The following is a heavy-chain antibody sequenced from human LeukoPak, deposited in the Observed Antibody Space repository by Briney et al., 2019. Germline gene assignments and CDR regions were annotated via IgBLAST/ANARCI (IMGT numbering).Heavy chain of an antibody. Sequence: SVKVSCKASGGTFSSYAISWVRQAPGQGLEWMGGIIPIFGTANYAQKFQGRVTIAADESTSTAYMELSSLRSEDTAVYYCASNTDNGSQSGYLLAFDIWGQGSMVTVSS. D-gene: IGHD3-22*01. J-gene: IGHJ3*02. V-gene: IGHV1-69*13. CDR3: ASNTDNGSQSGYLLAFDI. CDR2: IIPIFGTA. CDR1: GGTFSSYA.